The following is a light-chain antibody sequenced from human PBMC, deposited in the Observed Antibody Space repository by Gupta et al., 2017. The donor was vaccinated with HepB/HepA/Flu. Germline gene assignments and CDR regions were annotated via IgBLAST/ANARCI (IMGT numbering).Light chain of an antibody. CDR2: GNS. Sequence: SVLTQPPAVSGAPWQGVTISCTGSSPNMGAGYAAHWYQPLPGTASKLLIYGNSNRPSGVPDRFSGSKSGTSASLAITGLQAEDEADYYCQSYDSSLSAVVFGGGTKLTVL. V-gene: IGLV1-40*01. CDR1: SPNMGAGYA. J-gene: IGLJ2*01. CDR3: QSYDSSLSAVV.